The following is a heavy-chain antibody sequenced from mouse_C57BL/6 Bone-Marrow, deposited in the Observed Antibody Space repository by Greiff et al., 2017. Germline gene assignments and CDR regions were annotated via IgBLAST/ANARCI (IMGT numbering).Heavy chain of an antibody. CDR3: DGWRLAWFAY. J-gene: IGHJ3*01. CDR2: IDPEDGET. Sequence: VQLQQSGAELVKPGASVKLSCTASGFNITDYYMHWVKQRPEQGLEWIGRIDPEDGETKYAPKFQGKATITADTSSNPAYLQLRSLTSEETAVYYGDGWRLAWFAYWGQGPVVTVSA. D-gene: IGHD2-13*01. V-gene: IGHV14-2*01. CDR1: GFNITDYY.